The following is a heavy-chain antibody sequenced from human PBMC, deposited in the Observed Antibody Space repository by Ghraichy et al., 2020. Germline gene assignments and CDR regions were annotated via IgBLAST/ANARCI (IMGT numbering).Heavy chain of an antibody. CDR3: AREIPYYYDSSGKGYYYYGMDV. CDR1: GFTFDDYG. J-gene: IGHJ6*02. CDR2: INWNGGST. V-gene: IGHV3-20*04. Sequence: GGSLRLSCAASGFTFDDYGMSWVRHASGKGLEWVSGINWNGGSTGYADSVKGRFTISRDNAKNSLYLQMNSLRAEDTALYYCAREIPYYYDSSGKGYYYYGMDVWGQGTTVTVSS. D-gene: IGHD3-22*01.